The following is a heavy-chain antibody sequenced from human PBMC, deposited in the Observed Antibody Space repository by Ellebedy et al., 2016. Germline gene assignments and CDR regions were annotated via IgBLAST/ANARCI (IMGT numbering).Heavy chain of an antibody. CDR1: GGSISSGGYS. D-gene: IGHD6-6*01. V-gene: IGHV4-30-2*01. Sequence: SETLSLXXAVSGGSISSGGYSWSWIRQPPGKGLEWIGYIYHSGSTYYNPSLKSRVTISVDRSKNQFSLKLSSVTAADTAVYYCARGSSIAARGVDAFDIWGQGTMVTVSS. J-gene: IGHJ3*02. CDR2: IYHSGST. CDR3: ARGSSIAARGVDAFDI.